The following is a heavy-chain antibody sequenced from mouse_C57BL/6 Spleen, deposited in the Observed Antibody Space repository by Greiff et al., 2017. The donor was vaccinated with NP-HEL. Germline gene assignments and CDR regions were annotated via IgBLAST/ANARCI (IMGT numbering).Heavy chain of an antibody. D-gene: IGHD1-1*01. J-gene: IGHJ4*01. Sequence: QVQLKQSGAELVRPGASVTLSCKASGYTFTDYEMHWVKQTPVHGLEWIGAIDPETGGTAYNQKFKGKAILTADKSSSTAYMELRSLTSEDSAVYYCTRSRITTVVAPDYYAMDYWGQGTSVTVSS. CDR2: IDPETGGT. V-gene: IGHV1-15*01. CDR1: GYTFTDYE. CDR3: TRSRITTVVAPDYYAMDY.